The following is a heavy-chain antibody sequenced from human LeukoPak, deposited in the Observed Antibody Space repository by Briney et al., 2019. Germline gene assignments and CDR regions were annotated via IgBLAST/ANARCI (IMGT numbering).Heavy chain of an antibody. CDR2: ICYSGST. CDR1: GGSISSGDYY. Sequence: PSETLSLTCTVSGGSISSGDYYWSWIRQPPGKGLEWIGYICYSGSTYYNPSLKSRVTISVDTSKNQFSLKLSSVTAADTAVYYCARGYGEAPGGIAFDIWGQGTMVTVSS. D-gene: IGHD4-17*01. CDR3: ARGYGEAPGGIAFDI. J-gene: IGHJ3*02. V-gene: IGHV4-30-4*08.